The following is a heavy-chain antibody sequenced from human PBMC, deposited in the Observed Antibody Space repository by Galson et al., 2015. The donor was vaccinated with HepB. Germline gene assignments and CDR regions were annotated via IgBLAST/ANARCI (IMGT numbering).Heavy chain of an antibody. J-gene: IGHJ4*02. CDR2: IVVGSGNT. CDR1: GFTFTSSA. CDR3: AAVPPPDLLWFREAFDY. D-gene: IGHD3-10*01. V-gene: IGHV1-58*01. Sequence: SVKVSCKASGFTFTSSAVQWVRQARGQRLEWIGWIVVGSGNTNYAQKFQERVTITRDMSTSTAYMELSSLRSEDTAVYYCAAVPPPDLLWFREAFDYWGQGTLVTVSS.